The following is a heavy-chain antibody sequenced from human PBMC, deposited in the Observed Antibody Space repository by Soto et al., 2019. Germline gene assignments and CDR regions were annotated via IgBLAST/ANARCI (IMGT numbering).Heavy chain of an antibody. CDR2: IIPTFGTA. CDR3: AREPYNWNDVNWFDP. V-gene: IGHV1-69*06. D-gene: IGHD1-20*01. CDR1: GGTFSSYA. J-gene: IGHJ5*02. Sequence: SVKVSCKASGGTFSSYAISWVQQAPGQGLEWMGGIIPTFGTANYAQKFQGRVTITADKSTSTAYMELSSLRSEDTAVYYCAREPYNWNDVNWFDPWGQGTLVTVS.